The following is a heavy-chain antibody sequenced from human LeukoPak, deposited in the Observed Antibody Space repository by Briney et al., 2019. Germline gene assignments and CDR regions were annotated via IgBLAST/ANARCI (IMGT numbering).Heavy chain of an antibody. V-gene: IGHV4-39*01. CDR1: GGSISSRGYY. Sequence: SETLSLTCTVSGGSISSRGYYWGWIRQPPGKGLEWIGTITYSGSTYFSPSAKSRVSMSMDTSKNQFSLKLTSVTAADTAVYYCARRGDSYAVFDYWGQGTLVTVSS. CDR2: ITYSGST. J-gene: IGHJ4*02. D-gene: IGHD5-18*01. CDR3: ARRGDSYAVFDY.